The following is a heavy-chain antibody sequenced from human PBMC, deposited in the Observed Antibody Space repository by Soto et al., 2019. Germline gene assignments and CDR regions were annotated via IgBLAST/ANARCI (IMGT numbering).Heavy chain of an antibody. V-gene: IGHV1-8*01. CDR1: GYTFSTYD. CDR3: ARTMGGIAAAGNDY. CDR2: MNPNSGNT. D-gene: IGHD6-13*01. Sequence: ASVKVSCKASGYTFSTYDIDWVRLATGQGLEWMGSMNPNSGNTEYAQKFQGRVTMTRDTSISTFYMELSSLTSEDTAIYYCARTMGGIAAAGNDYWGQGTLVTVSS. J-gene: IGHJ4*02.